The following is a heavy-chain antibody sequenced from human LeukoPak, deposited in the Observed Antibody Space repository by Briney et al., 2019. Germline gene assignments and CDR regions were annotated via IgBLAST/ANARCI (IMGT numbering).Heavy chain of an antibody. J-gene: IGHJ3*02. V-gene: IGHV3-21*01. CDR3: ARDKEIVVGPDI. D-gene: IGHD3-22*01. CDR2: ISGGSGST. Sequence: GGSLRLSCAASGFTFSTFGMTWVRQTPGKGLEWVSAISGGSGSTYSADSVKGRFTISRDNAKNSLYLQMNSLRAEDTAVYYCARDKEIVVGPDIWGQGTMVTVSS. CDR1: GFTFSTFG.